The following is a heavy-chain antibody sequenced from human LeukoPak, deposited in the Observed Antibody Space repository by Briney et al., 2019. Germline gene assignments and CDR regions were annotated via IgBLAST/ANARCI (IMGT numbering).Heavy chain of an antibody. CDR2: ISSSSSYI. CDR3: ARRGFHDYSGFDY. Sequence: GGSLRLSCAASGFTFSSYSMNWVRQAPGKGLEWVSSISSSSSYIYYAASVKGRFTISRDNAKNSLYLQMKSLRAEDTAVYYCARRGFHDYSGFDYWGQGTLVTVSS. CDR1: GFTFSSYS. V-gene: IGHV3-21*01. D-gene: IGHD1-26*01. J-gene: IGHJ4*02.